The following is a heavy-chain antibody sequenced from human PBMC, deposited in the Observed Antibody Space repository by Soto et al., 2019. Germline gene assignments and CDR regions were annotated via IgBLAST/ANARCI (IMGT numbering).Heavy chain of an antibody. CDR2: IIPIFGTA. J-gene: IGHJ6*02. D-gene: IGHD2-2*01. CDR3: ARHGPAAGYYYGMDV. Sequence: QVQLVQSGAEVKKPGSSVKVSCKASGGTFSSYAISWVRQAPGQGLEWMGGIIPIFGTANYAQKFQGRVTITAAESTSTAYMELSSLRSEDTAVYYCARHGPAAGYYYGMDVWGPGTKVTLSS. V-gene: IGHV1-69*12. CDR1: GGTFSSYA.